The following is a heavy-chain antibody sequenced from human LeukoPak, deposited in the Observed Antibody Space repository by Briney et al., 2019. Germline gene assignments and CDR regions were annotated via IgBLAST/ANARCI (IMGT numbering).Heavy chain of an antibody. J-gene: IGHJ6*02. CDR1: GFTFSTYA. CDR3: GREDRFGYNYAYGMDV. CDR2: INSDGSST. V-gene: IGHV3-74*01. D-gene: IGHD1-1*01. Sequence: GGSLRLSCAASGFTFSTYALSWVRQTPGKGLEWVSHINSDGSSTSYADSVKGRFTISRDNTKNTLYLQLSSLRAEDTAVYYCGREDRFGYNYAYGMDVWGQGTTVAVSS.